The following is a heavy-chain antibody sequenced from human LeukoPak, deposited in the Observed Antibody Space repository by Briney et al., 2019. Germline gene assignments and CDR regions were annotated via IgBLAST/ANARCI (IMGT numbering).Heavy chain of an antibody. J-gene: IGHJ4*02. D-gene: IGHD3-10*01. CDR3: ARDPYGSGSYYYDY. CDR2: IKQDGSEK. Sequence: QPGGSLRLSCAASGFTFSSYWMNWVRQAPGKGLEWVANIKQDGSEKNYVDSVKGRFTISRDNAKNSLYLQMNSLRAEDTAVYYCARDPYGSGSYYYDYWGQGTLVTVSS. V-gene: IGHV3-7*01. CDR1: GFTFSSYW.